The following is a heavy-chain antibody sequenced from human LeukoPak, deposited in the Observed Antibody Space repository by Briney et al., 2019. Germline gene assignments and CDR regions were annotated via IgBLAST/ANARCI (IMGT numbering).Heavy chain of an antibody. CDR2: IYYSGST. Sequence: SGTLSLTCTVSGGSISSYYWSWIRQPPGKGLEWIGYIYYSGSTNYNPSLKSRVTISVDTSKNQFSLKLSSVTAADTAVYYCARVSCSGGSCYTPAYYYYGMDVWGQGTTVTVSS. D-gene: IGHD2-15*01. V-gene: IGHV4-59*01. CDR1: GGSISSYY. CDR3: ARVSCSGGSCYTPAYYYYGMDV. J-gene: IGHJ6*02.